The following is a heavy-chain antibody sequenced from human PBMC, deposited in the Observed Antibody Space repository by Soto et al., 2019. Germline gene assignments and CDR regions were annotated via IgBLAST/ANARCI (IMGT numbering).Heavy chain of an antibody. V-gene: IGHV3-48*03. CDR2: ISSSGSTI. J-gene: IGHJ3*02. D-gene: IGHD1-26*01. CDR1: GFTFSSYE. CDR3: ARYGGATQAFDI. Sequence: PGGSLRLSCAASGFTFSSYEMNWVRQAPGKGLEWVSYISSSGSTIYYADSVKGRFTISRDNAKNSLYLQMNSLRAEDTAVYYCARYGGATQAFDIWGQGTMVTVSS.